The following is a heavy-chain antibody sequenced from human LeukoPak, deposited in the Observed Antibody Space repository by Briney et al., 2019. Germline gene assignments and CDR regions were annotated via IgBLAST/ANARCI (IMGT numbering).Heavy chain of an antibody. J-gene: IGHJ4*02. CDR3: AKPYGSGSYYLSHQYYFDY. D-gene: IGHD3-10*01. CDR1: GFTFDDYA. Sequence: GGSLRLSCAASGFTFDDYAMHWVRQAPGKGLEWVSGISGSGGSTYYADSVKGRFTISRDNSKNTLYLQMNSLRAEDTAVYYCAKPYGSGSYYLSHQYYFDYWGQGTLVTVSS. V-gene: IGHV3-23*01. CDR2: ISGSGGST.